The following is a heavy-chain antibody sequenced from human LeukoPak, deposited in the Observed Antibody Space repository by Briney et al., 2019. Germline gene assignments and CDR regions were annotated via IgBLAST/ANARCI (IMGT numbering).Heavy chain of an antibody. V-gene: IGHV1-69*04. CDR1: GGTFSSYA. J-gene: IGHJ5*02. Sequence: GASVKVSCKASGGTFSSYAISWVRQAPGQGLEWMGRIIPIFGIANYAQKFQGRVTITADKSTSTAYMELSSLRSEDTAVYYCAREYCTNGVCFGGFDPWGQGTLVTVSS. D-gene: IGHD2-8*01. CDR3: AREYCTNGVCFGGFDP. CDR2: IIPIFGIA.